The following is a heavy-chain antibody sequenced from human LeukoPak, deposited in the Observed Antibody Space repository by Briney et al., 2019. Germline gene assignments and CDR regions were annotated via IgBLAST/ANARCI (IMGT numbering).Heavy chain of an antibody. V-gene: IGHV4-4*07. D-gene: IGHD3-3*01. J-gene: IGHJ6*03. CDR1: GGSINSYY. CDR2: IYTSGRT. Sequence: SETLSLTCTVSGGSINSYYWSWIRQPAGKGLEWIGRIYTSGRTNYNPSLKSRVTMSLDTSKNQFSLKLTSVTAADTAVYYCARDLEWSINDYYFYYYVDVWGKGTTVTVSS. CDR3: ARDLEWSINDYYFYYYVDV.